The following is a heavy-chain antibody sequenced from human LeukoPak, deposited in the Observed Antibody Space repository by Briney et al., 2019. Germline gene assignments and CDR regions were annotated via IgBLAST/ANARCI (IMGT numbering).Heavy chain of an antibody. CDR2: ISCSGTI. V-gene: IGHV4-34*01. J-gene: IGHJ6*03. D-gene: IGHD3-9*01. Sequence: SETLSLTCVVSGGSFSGFYWTWVRQAPGKGLEWIGEISCSGTIKYNPSLKNGLTIIVDTYKKKTSLQLSSMTAADTAVYYCAKGKAGHYHSVTDEYYYYMDVWGKGTTVIVSS. CDR1: GGSFSGFY. CDR3: AKGKAGHYHSVTDEYYYYMDV.